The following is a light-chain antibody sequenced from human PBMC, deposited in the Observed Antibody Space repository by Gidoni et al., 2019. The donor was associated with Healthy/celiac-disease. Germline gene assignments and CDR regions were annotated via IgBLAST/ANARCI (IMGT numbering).Light chain of an antibody. CDR2: EVS. J-gene: IGLJ2*01. CDR3: CSYAGSYTLV. CDR1: SSDVGGYNY. Sequence: QSALTQPRSVSGSPGQSFTISCTGTSSDVGGYNYVSWYQQHPGKAPKLMIYEVSKRPSGVPDRFSGSKSGNTASLTISGLQAEDEADYYCCSYAGSYTLVFGGGTKLTVL. V-gene: IGLV2-11*01.